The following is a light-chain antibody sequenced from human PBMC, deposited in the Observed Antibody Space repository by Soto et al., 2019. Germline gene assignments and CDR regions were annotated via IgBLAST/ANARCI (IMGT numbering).Light chain of an antibody. CDR1: QSVNNN. CDR3: QQYNNWPPIT. CDR2: DAS. V-gene: IGKV3-15*01. Sequence: EIVLTQSPATLSVSPGERATLSCRASQSVNNNLAWYQQKPGQAPRLLIYDASSRATGIPPKFSGSGSGTEFSLTIISLQSEDFAVYYCQQYNNWPPITFGGGTTVEI. J-gene: IGKJ4*01.